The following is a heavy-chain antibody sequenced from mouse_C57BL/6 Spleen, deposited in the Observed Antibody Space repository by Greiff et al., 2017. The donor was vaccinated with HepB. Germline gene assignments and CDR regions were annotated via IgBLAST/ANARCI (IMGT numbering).Heavy chain of an antibody. J-gene: IGHJ4*01. CDR1: GFTFSSYG. Sequence: DVMLVESGGDLVKPGGSLKLSCAASGFTFSSYGMSWVRQTPDKRLEWVATISSGGSYTYYPDSVKGRFTISRDNAKNTLYLQMSSLKSEDTAMYYCARQDYYGPYAMDYWGQGTSVTVSS. CDR2: ISSGGSYT. D-gene: IGHD1-1*01. V-gene: IGHV5-6*02. CDR3: ARQDYYGPYAMDY.